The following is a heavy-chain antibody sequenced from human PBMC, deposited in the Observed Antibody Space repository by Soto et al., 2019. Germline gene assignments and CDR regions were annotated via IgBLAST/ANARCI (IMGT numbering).Heavy chain of an antibody. D-gene: IGHD6-19*01. CDR1: GFTFSNYG. J-gene: IGHJ4*02. CDR2: IWYDGSDK. V-gene: IGHV3-33*01. Sequence: QVQLVESGGGVVQPGRSLRLSCAASGFTFSNYGMHWVRQAPGKGLEWVAVIWYDGSDKYYADSVKGRFTISRDNSKNTLYLQMNSLRAEDTAVYYCARPEINRSGWEFYFDYWGQGTLVTVSS. CDR3: ARPEINRSGWEFYFDY.